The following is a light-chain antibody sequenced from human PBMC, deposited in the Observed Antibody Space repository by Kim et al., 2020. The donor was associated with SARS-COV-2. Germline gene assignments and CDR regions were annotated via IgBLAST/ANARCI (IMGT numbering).Light chain of an antibody. CDR3: AAWDDSLHGPV. V-gene: IGLV1-44*01. CDR2: ANN. CDR1: SSNIGSYT. Sequence: QSVLTQPPSASGTPGQRVAISCPGSSSNIGSYTVNWYQQFPGTAPKLLIYANNQRPSGVPDRFSGSKSGTSASLAISGLQSEDEADYYCAAWDDSLHGPVFGGGTQLTVL. J-gene: IGLJ3*02.